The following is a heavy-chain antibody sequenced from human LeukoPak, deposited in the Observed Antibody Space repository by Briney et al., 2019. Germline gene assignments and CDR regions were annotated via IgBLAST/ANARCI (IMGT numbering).Heavy chain of an antibody. D-gene: IGHD3-16*01. CDR2: MNQDGSAK. CDR3: ATYTHWVAGDV. Sequence: GGSLRLSCAASGFTFSDSWMSWVRQAPGKGLEWVANMNQDGSAKGYVDSVQGRFTISRDNARNSLYLQMSSLRPEDTAVYYCATYTHWVAGDVWGQGTTVTVSS. V-gene: IGHV3-7*01. CDR1: GFTFSDSW. J-gene: IGHJ6*02.